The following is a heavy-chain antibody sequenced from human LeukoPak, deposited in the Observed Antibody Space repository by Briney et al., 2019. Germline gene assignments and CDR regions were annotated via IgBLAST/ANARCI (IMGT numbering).Heavy chain of an antibody. V-gene: IGHV4-61*08. CDR3: ARDCSSTSCYTVDAFDI. D-gene: IGHD2-2*02. J-gene: IGHJ3*02. CDR2: IYYSGST. CDR1: GGSISSGDYY. Sequence: KSSETLSLTCTVSGGSISSGDYYWSWIRQPPGKGLEWIGYIYYSGSTYYNPSLKSRVTMSVDTSKNQFSLKLSSVTAADTAVYYCARDCSSTSCYTVDAFDIWGQGTMVTVSS.